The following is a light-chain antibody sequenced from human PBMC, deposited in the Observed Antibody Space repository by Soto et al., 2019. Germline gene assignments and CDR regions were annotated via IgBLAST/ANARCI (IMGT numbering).Light chain of an antibody. CDR3: SSQTASATVL. V-gene: IGLV2-11*01. CDR2: EVS. CDR1: NSDVGTYNF. Sequence: QSALTQPRSVSGSPGQSVTISCTGTNSDVGTYNFVSWYQQFPGKAPKLMIYEVSNRPSGVSDRFSGSKSGNTASLIISGLRPEDEADYYCSSQTASATVLFGGGTKLTVL. J-gene: IGLJ2*01.